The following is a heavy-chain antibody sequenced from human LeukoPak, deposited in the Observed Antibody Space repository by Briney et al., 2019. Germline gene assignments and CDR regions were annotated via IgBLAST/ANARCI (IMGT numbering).Heavy chain of an antibody. CDR3: ARHKVNLYYYYGMDV. V-gene: IGHV4-59*08. CDR2: IYYSGST. J-gene: IGHJ6*02. D-gene: IGHD4-11*01. Sequence: LSKTLSLTCTVSGGSISSYYWSWIRQPPGKGLEWIGYIYYSGSTNYNPSLKSRVTISVDTSKNQFSLKLSSVTAADTAVYYCARHKVNLYYYYGMDVWGQGTTVTVSS. CDR1: GGSISSYY.